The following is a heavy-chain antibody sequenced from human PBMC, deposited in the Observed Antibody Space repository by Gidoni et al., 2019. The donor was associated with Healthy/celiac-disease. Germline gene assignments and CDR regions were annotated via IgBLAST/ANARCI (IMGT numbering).Heavy chain of an antibody. V-gene: IGHV3-23*01. CDR3: AKDKSFPLGRSGYFPGDEEAALDY. CDR1: GFTFISYA. J-gene: IGHJ4*02. D-gene: IGHD3-22*01. CDR2: ISGSGGST. Sequence: RLSCAASGFTFISYAISWFRQAPGKGLEWVSDISGSGGSTYYADSVKGRFTISRDKSKNTLYLQMNSLRAEDTAVYYCAKDKSFPLGRSGYFPGDEEAALDYWGQGTLVTVSS.